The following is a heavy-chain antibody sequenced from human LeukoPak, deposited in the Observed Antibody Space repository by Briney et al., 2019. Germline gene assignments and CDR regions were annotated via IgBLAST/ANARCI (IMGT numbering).Heavy chain of an antibody. Sequence: SETLSLACSVSGGSISTSDYWWGWLRQPPGGGLDWIGSVFYTGNTHYKPSLQSRVTISVNTSKNQFSLKLSSVAAADTTVFYCARQRGIGSWSFNYWGLEPWSASP. V-gene: IGHV4-39*01. CDR1: GGSISTSDYW. CDR2: VFYTGNT. J-gene: IGHJ4*01. CDR3: ARQRGIGSWSFNY. D-gene: IGHD2-15*01.